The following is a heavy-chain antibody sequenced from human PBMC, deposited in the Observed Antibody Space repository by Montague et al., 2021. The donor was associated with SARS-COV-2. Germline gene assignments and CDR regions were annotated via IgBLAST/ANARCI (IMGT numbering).Heavy chain of an antibody. Sequence: SETLSLTCTVSGGSVSSATYYRSWIRQPPGNGLEWIGYINNSGSTSYNPSHKSRVTIAVDMSKNQSSLKLNSLTAADTAVYYCASSGGYYYYYQGVDVWGQGTAVTVSS. V-gene: IGHV4-61*01. J-gene: IGHJ6*02. CDR2: INNSGST. CDR3: ASSGGYYYYYQGVDV. CDR1: GGSVSSATYY. D-gene: IGHD3-10*01.